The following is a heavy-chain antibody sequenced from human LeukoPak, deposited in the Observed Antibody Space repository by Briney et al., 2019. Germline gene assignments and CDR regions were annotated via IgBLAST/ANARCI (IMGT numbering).Heavy chain of an antibody. CDR1: GFTFSSYA. J-gene: IGHJ3*02. Sequence: GGSLRLSCAASGFTFSSYAMSWVRQAPGKGLEWVSTISGSGGSTYYADSVKGWFTISRDNSKNTLYLQMNSLRAEDTAVYYCAKPRLGGLWCAFDIWGQGTLVTVSS. D-gene: IGHD4/OR15-4a*01. V-gene: IGHV3-23*01. CDR3: AKPRLGGLWCAFDI. CDR2: ISGSGGST.